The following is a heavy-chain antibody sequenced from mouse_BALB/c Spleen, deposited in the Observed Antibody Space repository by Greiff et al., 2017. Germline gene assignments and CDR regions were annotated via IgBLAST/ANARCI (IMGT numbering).Heavy chain of an antibody. J-gene: IGHJ3*01. CDR2: SRNKANDYTT. D-gene: IGHD1-1*01. V-gene: IGHV7-1*02. CDR1: GFTFSDFY. CDR3: ARDAGGTTDAWFAY. Sequence: DVMLVESGGGLVQPGGSLRLSCATSGFTFSDFYMEWVRQPPGKRLEWIAASRNKANDYTTEYSASVKGRFIVSRDTSQSILYLQMNALRAEDTAIYYCARDAGGTTDAWFAYWGQGTLVTVSA.